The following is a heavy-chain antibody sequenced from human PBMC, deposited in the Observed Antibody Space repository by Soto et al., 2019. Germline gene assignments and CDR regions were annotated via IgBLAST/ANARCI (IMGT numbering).Heavy chain of an antibody. J-gene: IGHJ5*02. CDR1: ASTFTGYT. V-gene: IGHV1-18*04. Sequence: QVHLVQSGTEVKEPGASVKVSCKASASTFTGYTINWVRQAPGQGLEWMGWISTFNGNTKYAGNFEGRVTMTTNTSTTTADMKLTSITADDTAGYFCARGTVTSGRWFGPWGQGTLVSGSS. CDR2: ISTFNGNT. D-gene: IGHD4-17*01. CDR3: ARGTVTSGRWFGP.